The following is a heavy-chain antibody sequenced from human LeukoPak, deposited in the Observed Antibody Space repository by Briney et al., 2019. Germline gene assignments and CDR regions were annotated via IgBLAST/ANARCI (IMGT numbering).Heavy chain of an antibody. CDR2: IYYSGST. CDR1: GGSISGYY. CDR3: ARYGSGSYSDDHFQH. V-gene: IGHV4-59*08. Sequence: SETLSLTCTVSGGSISGYYWSWIRQPPGKGLEWIGFIYYSGSTKYNPSLKSRVTIPVDTSKNQFSLKLTSVTAADTAVYYCARYGSGSYSDDHFQHWGQGTLVTVSS. D-gene: IGHD3-10*01. J-gene: IGHJ1*01.